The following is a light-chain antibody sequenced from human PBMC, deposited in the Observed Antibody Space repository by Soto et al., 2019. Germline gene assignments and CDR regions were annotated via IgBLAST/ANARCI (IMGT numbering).Light chain of an antibody. CDR3: QQYNNWPRT. CDR2: GAS. CDR1: QSVSSN. Sequence: EIVMTQSPATLSVSPGERATLSCRASQSVSSNLAWYQQKPGQAPRLLIYGASTRATGIPARFSGSGSGTELTLTIISLQSEDFGVYYCQQYNNWPRTFGQGTKVQIK. J-gene: IGKJ1*01. V-gene: IGKV3-15*01.